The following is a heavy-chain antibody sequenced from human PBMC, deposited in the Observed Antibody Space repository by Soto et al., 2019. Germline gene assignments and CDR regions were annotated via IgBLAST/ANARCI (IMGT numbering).Heavy chain of an antibody. D-gene: IGHD3-22*01. V-gene: IGHV3-15*01. CDR1: GFTFSNAW. CDR3: TTELTMIVVGGTRDAFDI. CDR2: IKSKTDGGTT. J-gene: IGHJ3*02. Sequence: GGSLRLSCAASGFTFSNAWMSWVRQAPGKGLEWVGRIKSKTDGGTTDYAAPVKGRFTISRDDSKNTLYLQMNSLKTEDTAVYYCTTELTMIVVGGTRDAFDIWGQGTMVTVSS.